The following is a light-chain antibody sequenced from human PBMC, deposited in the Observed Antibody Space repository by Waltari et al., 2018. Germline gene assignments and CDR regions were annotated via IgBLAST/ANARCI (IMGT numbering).Light chain of an antibody. V-gene: IGKV3-15*01. CDR1: QSVSNN. CDR3: QQYNDRPL. CDR2: AAS. J-gene: IGKJ2*01. Sequence: EIVMTQSPATLSVSPGERATLSCRASQSVSNNLAWYQQKPGQSPRLLIYAASTKATVIPARCSGSGSGTEFTLTISSLQAEDFAVYYCQQYNDRPLFGQGTKLEIK.